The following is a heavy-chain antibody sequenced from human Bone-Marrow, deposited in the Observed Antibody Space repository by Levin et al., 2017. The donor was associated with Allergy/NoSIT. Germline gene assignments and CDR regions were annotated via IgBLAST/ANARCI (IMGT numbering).Heavy chain of an antibody. Sequence: PGGSLRLSCIASGILVTTKYMTWVRQAPGKGLEWVSVIYSGGSSIYADSVKGRFIISRDKSTNTVFLQMNNLRGEDTAVYYCARVRNAGGRGWFDSWGQGTLVTVSS. J-gene: IGHJ5*01. CDR2: IYSGGSS. D-gene: IGHD2-8*02. V-gene: IGHV3-53*01. CDR1: GILVTTKY. CDR3: ARVRNAGGRGWFDS.